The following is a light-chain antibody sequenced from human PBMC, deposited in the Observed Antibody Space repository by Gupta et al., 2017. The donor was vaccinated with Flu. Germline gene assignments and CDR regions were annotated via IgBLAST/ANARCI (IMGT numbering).Light chain of an antibody. CDR1: NLGSKS. CDR3: QVCDASSDHYV. Sequence: SYVLTQPPSVSVAPGQTASITCGGNNLGSKSVHWYQQRPGQAPVLVVYGINDRPSGIPEGFSGFDSGNTATLTITRVEAGDEADYYCQVCDASSDHYVFGSGTKVTVL. V-gene: IGLV3-21*02. CDR2: GIN. J-gene: IGLJ1*01.